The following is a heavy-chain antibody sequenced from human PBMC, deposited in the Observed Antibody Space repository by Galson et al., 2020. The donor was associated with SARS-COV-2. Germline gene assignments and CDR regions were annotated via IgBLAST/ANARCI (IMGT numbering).Heavy chain of an antibody. CDR2: IYNIGST. Sequence: ETSETLSLTCTVSGDSISSDYWSWIRQPPGKGLEWIGYIYNIGSTNYNPSLKSRVTISVDTSKNQFSLKLTSVTAADTAVYYCAKLPGDSDYWGQGTLVTVSS. V-gene: IGHV4-59*08. CDR1: GDSISSDY. CDR3: AKLPGDSDY. J-gene: IGHJ4*01.